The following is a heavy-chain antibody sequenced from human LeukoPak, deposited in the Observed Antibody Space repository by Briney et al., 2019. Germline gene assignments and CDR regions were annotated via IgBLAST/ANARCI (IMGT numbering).Heavy chain of an antibody. Sequence: PSETLSLTCTVSGASISSYYWSWIRQPPGKGLEWIAYIYYSGSTNYNPSLMSRVTISLDTSKNQFSLKLSSVTAADTAVYYCARARYSSSWYDYWGQGTLVTVSS. D-gene: IGHD6-13*01. J-gene: IGHJ4*02. CDR1: GASISSYY. V-gene: IGHV4-59*01. CDR3: ARARYSSSWYDY. CDR2: IYYSGST.